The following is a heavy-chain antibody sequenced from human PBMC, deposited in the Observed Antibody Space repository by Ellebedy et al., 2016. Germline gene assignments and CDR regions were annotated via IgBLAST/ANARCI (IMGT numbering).Heavy chain of an antibody. J-gene: IGHJ4*02. CDR1: GFTFDDYA. Sequence: SLKISCAASGFTFDDYAMHWVRQASGKGLEWVSGISWNSGKIDYADSVKGRFTISRDNAKKSLYLQMNSLRAEDTAVYYCARGDTAMVTVDYWGQGTLVTVSS. CDR2: ISWNSGKI. D-gene: IGHD5-18*01. CDR3: ARGDTAMVTVDY. V-gene: IGHV3-9*01.